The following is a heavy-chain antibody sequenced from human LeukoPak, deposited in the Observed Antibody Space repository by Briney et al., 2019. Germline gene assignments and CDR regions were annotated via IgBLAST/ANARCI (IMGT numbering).Heavy chain of an antibody. D-gene: IGHD6-19*01. CDR1: GYTFTSYG. CDR2: ITAYNDNT. V-gene: IGHV1-18*01. Sequence: ASVKVSCKASGYTFTSYGISWVRQAPGQGLEWMGWITAYNDNTNYAQKLQGRVTMTTDTSTSTAYMELSRLRSDDTAVFYCARASSGWAFDSWGQGTLVTVSS. J-gene: IGHJ4*02. CDR3: ARASSGWAFDS.